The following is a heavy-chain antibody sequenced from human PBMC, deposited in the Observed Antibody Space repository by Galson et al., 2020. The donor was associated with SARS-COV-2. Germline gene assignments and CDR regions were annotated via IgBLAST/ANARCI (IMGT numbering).Heavy chain of an antibody. CDR2: ISWNSGSI. J-gene: IGHJ4*02. D-gene: IGHD6-13*01. CDR1: GFTFDDYA. V-gene: IGHV3-9*01. CDR3: AKDHNPGIAAPDY. Sequence: GGSLRLSCAASGFTFDDYAMHWVRQAPGKGLEWVSGISWNSGSIGYADSVKGRFTISRDNAKNSLYLQMNSLRAEDTALYYCAKDHNPGIAAPDYWGQGTLVTVSS.